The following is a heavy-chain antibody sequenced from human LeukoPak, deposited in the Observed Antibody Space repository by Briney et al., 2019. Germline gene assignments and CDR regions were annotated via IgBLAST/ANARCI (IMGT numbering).Heavy chain of an antibody. D-gene: IGHD4-17*01. V-gene: IGHV3-23*01. CDR1: GFTFSSYV. CDR3: AKDQNDYGDYVTDY. J-gene: IGHJ4*02. Sequence: GGSLRLSCAASGFTFSSYVMSWVRQAPGKGLEWVSTISDSGGSTYYADSVKGRFTISRDNSKNTLYVQMNSLRAEDTAVYYCAKDQNDYGDYVTDYWGQGTLVTVSS. CDR2: ISDSGGST.